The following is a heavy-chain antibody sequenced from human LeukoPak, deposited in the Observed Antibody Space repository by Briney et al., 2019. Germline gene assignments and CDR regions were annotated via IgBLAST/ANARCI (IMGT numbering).Heavy chain of an antibody. CDR1: GGSFSGYY. CDR3: ARAATSLTIFGVVIGRHYYYMDV. V-gene: IGHV4-34*01. CDR2: INHSGST. D-gene: IGHD3-3*01. J-gene: IGHJ6*03. Sequence: DPSETLSLTCAVYGGSFSGYYWSWIRQPPGKGLEWIGEINHSGSTNYNPSLKSRVTISVDTSMNQFSLKLSSVTAADTAVYYCARAATSLTIFGVVIGRHYYYMDVWGKGTTVTVSS.